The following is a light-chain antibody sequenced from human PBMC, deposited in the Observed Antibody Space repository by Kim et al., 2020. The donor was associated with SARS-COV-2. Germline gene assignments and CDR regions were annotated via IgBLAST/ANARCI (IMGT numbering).Light chain of an antibody. CDR1: SLRTYY. J-gene: IGLJ2*01. V-gene: IGLV3-19*01. Sequence: SSELTQDPAVSVALGQTVRITCQGDSLRTYYASWYQQKPGQAPILVMYDKNKRPSGIPDRFSGSSSGNTASLTITGTQAGDEADYYCNSRDSNDNVVFGGGTQLTVL. CDR3: NSRDSNDNVV. CDR2: DKN.